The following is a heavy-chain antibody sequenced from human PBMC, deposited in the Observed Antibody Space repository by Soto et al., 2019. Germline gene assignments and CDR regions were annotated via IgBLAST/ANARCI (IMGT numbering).Heavy chain of an antibody. Sequence: SDTLSLTCTVSGGSISIYYWSWIRQPPGKGLEWIGYIYYSGSTNYNPSLKSRVTISVDTSKNQFSLKMSSVTAADTAVYYCARLATRYYFDYWGQGALVTVS. CDR3: ARLATRYYFDY. J-gene: IGHJ4*02. V-gene: IGHV4-59*07. D-gene: IGHD1-1*01. CDR2: IYYSGST. CDR1: GGSISIYY.